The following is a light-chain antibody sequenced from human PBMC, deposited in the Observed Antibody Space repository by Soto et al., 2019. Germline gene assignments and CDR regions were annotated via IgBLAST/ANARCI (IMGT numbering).Light chain of an antibody. CDR3: AAWDESPNVPV. J-gene: IGLJ3*02. Sequence: QSVLTQPPSASGTPGQRVTISCSGSNSNIGRNTVNWYQQFPGAAPNLLIHSDNQRPSGVPARFSGSRSGTSASLAISGLQSEDEADYYCAAWDESPNVPVFGGGTKLTVL. V-gene: IGLV1-44*01. CDR1: NSNIGRNT. CDR2: SDN.